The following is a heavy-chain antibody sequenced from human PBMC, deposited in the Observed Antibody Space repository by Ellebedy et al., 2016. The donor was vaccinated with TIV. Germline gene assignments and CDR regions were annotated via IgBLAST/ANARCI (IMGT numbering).Heavy chain of an antibody. CDR1: GYTFTGYY. Sequence: AASVKVSCKTSGYTFTGYYIHWVRQAPGQGLEWMGWIDPNSGDTNYGQKFQGRVTLTRDTSITTAYMEMSRLRSDETAVYYCARDVWYGQSTSTRAGDYWGQGTLVTVSS. V-gene: IGHV1-2*02. CDR2: IDPNSGDT. D-gene: IGHD3-16*01. J-gene: IGHJ4*02. CDR3: ARDVWYGQSTSTRAGDY.